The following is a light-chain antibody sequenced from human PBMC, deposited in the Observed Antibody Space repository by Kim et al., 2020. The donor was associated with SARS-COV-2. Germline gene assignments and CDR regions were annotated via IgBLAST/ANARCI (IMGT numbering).Light chain of an antibody. CDR2: AAS. Sequence: DIQMTQSPSSLSASVGDRVTITCRASQNITKFLNWYQQKPGKAPKVLIYAASSLQSGVPSRFSGSGSETDFTLTITSLQVEVFATYYCQQTYSFPRTFGQGTRLEIK. CDR3: QQTYSFPRT. V-gene: IGKV1-39*01. J-gene: IGKJ5*01. CDR1: QNITKF.